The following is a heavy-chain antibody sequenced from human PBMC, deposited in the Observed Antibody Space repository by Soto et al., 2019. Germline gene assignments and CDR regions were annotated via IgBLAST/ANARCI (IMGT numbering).Heavy chain of an antibody. V-gene: IGHV3-23*01. Sequence: GGSPRLSCAASGFTFSNYAMNWVRQAPGKGLEWVSAISGSGGSTYYADSVKGRFTISRDNSKNTLYLQMNSLRAEDTAVYYCAKLYDFWSGSSRYFDYWGQGTLVTVSS. CDR2: ISGSGGST. CDR1: GFTFSNYA. D-gene: IGHD3-3*01. CDR3: AKLYDFWSGSSRYFDY. J-gene: IGHJ4*02.